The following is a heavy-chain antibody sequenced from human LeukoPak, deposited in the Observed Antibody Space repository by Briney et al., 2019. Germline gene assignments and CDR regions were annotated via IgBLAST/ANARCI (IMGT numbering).Heavy chain of an antibody. CDR3: AKIFHIDGYYLGERLFDA. CDR1: GFTFNNYA. Sequence: AGGSLRLSCAASGFTFNNYAMSWVRQAPGKGPEWLSAISGSGGSTTDADSVKGRFTTSRDNSKSTLYLQMNSLRAEDTAIYYCAKIFHIDGYYLGERLFDAWGQGTLVTVSS. J-gene: IGHJ5*02. CDR2: ISGSGGST. D-gene: IGHD3-22*01. V-gene: IGHV3-23*01.